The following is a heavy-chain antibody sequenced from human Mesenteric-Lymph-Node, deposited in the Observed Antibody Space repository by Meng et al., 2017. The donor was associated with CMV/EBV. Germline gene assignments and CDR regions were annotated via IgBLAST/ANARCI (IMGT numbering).Heavy chain of an antibody. CDR1: GFAFSSHA. V-gene: IGHV3-23*01. J-gene: IGHJ4*02. Sequence: GESLKISCAASGFAFSSHAMSWVRQAPGKGLEWVSAISGSGGSTYYADSVKGRFTISRDDSKNTLYLQMNSLRSDDTAVYYCARGGGFGGGDCYDYWGQGMLVTVSS. CDR3: ARGGGFGGGDCYDY. CDR2: ISGSGGST. D-gene: IGHD2-21*01.